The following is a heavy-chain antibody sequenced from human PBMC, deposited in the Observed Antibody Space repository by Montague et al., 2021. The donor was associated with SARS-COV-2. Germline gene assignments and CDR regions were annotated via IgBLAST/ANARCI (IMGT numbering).Heavy chain of an antibody. Sequence: SLRLSCATSAFTYDGFAMHWVRQAPGKGLEWVSGIGFNSERLYYADSVRGRFTVSRDNSKNTLYLQMNSLRAEDTAVYYCTKDISTGGADVWGQGTTVTVSS. CDR1: AFTYDGFA. CDR2: IGFNSERL. J-gene: IGHJ6*02. V-gene: IGHV3-9*01. CDR3: TKDISTGGADV. D-gene: IGHD2-8*02.